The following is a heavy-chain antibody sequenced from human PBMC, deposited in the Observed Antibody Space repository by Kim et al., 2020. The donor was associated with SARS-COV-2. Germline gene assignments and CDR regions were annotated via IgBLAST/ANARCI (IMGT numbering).Heavy chain of an antibody. CDR1: GGSISSSSYY. Sequence: SETLSLTCTVSGGSISSSSYYWGWIRQPPGKGLEWIGSIYYSGSTYYNPSLKSRVTISVDTSKNQFSLNLSSVTAADTAVYYCARHGSQTYYYDSSGYQEYNWFDPWGQGTLVTVSS. CDR3: ARHGSQTYYYDSSGYQEYNWFDP. V-gene: IGHV4-39*01. D-gene: IGHD3-22*01. CDR2: IYYSGST. J-gene: IGHJ5*02.